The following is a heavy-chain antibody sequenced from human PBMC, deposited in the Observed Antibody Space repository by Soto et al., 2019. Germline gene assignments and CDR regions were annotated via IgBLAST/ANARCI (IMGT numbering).Heavy chain of an antibody. CDR2: INHSGST. CDR3: ARGIPSPGTNFFGY. J-gene: IGHJ4*02. Sequence: PSETLSLTCAVYGGSFSGYYWSWIRQPPGKGLEWIGEINHSGSTNYNPSLKSRVTISVDTSKNQFSLKLSSVTAADTAVYYCARGIPSPGTNFFGYWGQGTLVTVSS. CDR1: GGSFSGYY. D-gene: IGHD1-7*01. V-gene: IGHV4-34*01.